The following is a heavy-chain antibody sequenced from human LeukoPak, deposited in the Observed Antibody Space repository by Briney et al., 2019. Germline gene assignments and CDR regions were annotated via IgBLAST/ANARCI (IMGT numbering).Heavy chain of an antibody. CDR2: IYSGGST. V-gene: IGHV3-66*01. D-gene: IGHD3-10*01. Sequence: GGSLRLSCAASEFSVGSNYMTWVRQAPGKGLEWVSLIYSGGSTYYADSVTGRFTISRDNSKNTLYLQMNSLRAEDTAVYYCARAKPKNMVRGLIMRRESRYYFDYWGQGTLVTVSS. CDR3: ARAKPKNMVRGLIMRRESRYYFDY. CDR1: EFSVGSNY. J-gene: IGHJ4*02.